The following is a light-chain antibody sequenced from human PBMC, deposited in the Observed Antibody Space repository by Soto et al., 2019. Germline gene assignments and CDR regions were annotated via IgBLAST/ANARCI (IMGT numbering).Light chain of an antibody. CDR3: QHYGGSPPRYT. CDR2: DAS. V-gene: IGKV3-20*01. Sequence: EIVLTQSPSTLSLSPGERAALSCRASQSVSSTSLAWYQQKPGQAPRLLIYDASSRATDIPDRFSGSGSGTDFTLTISRLEPEDFAVYYCQHYGGSPPRYTFGQGTKVEIK. J-gene: IGKJ2*01. CDR1: QSVSSTS.